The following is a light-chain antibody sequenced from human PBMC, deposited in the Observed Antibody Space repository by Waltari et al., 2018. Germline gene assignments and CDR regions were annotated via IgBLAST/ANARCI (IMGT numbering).Light chain of an antibody. J-gene: IGKJ1*01. V-gene: IGKV3-15*01. CDR1: ENVAGN. CDR2: GTV. CDR3: QQYKIWPQT. Sequence: IVMTPSPATLSVSPGDTATLSCRASENVAGNLAWYQQRAGQAPRLLIYGTVTRATGIPARFSGSGSGTEFTLTISSLQSEDFAVYHCQQYKIWPQTFGQGTKVEIK.